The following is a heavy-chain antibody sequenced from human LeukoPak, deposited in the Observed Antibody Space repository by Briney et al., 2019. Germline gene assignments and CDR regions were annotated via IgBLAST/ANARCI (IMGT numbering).Heavy chain of an antibody. CDR3: ATRKLGNDY. CDR1: GGSVSNYY. D-gene: IGHD7-27*01. V-gene: IGHV4-59*02. J-gene: IGHJ4*02. Sequence: SETLSLTCTVSGGSVSNYYWSWIRQSPGKGLEWIGYIYYTETSYNPSLKSRVTISADTSKNQFSLKSYSVTAADTAVYYCATRKLGNDYWGQGTLVTVSS. CDR2: IYYTET.